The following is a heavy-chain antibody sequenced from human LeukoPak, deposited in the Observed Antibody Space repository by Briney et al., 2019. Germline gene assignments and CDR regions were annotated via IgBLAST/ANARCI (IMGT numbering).Heavy chain of an antibody. Sequence: SETLSLTCSVSGGSISSYYWSCIRQPPGKGLEGIGYIYYSGSTNYNPSLKSRVTISVDTSKHQFSLKLSSVTAEDTAVYYCARGINDYGENFDYWGQGTLVTVSS. D-gene: IGHD4-17*01. CDR2: IYYSGST. J-gene: IGHJ4*02. V-gene: IGHV4-59*01. CDR1: GGSISSYY. CDR3: ARGINDYGENFDY.